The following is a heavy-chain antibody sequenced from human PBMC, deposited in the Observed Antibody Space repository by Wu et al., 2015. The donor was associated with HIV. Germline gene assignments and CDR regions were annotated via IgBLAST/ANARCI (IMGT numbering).Heavy chain of an antibody. CDR1: GGTFSSYA. CDR3: ARDSRGYPVVVVVDAFDI. Sequence: VQLVQSGAEVKKPGSSVKVSCKASGGTFSSYAISWVRQAPGQGLEWMGGIIPIFGTANYAQKFQGRVTITTDESTSTAYMELSSLRSEDTAVYYCARDSRGYPVVVVVDAFDIWGQGTMVTVSS. J-gene: IGHJ3*02. D-gene: IGHD3-22*01. V-gene: IGHV1-69*05. CDR2: IIPIFGTA.